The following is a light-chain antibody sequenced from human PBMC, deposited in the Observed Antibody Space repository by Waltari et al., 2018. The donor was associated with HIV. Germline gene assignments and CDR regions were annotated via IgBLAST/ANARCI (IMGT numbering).Light chain of an antibody. CDR1: SAHIGSNH. V-gene: IGLV1-44*01. CDR3: GSYAGNSNV. J-gene: IGLJ1*01. CDR2: EVN. Sequence: QSVPTQPPSASGTLGQRVTISSSGSSAHIGSNHIYWYQQLPGTAPKLMIYEVNKRPSGVPDRFSGSKSGNTASLTVSGLQADDEADYYCGSYAGNSNVFGTGTKVTVL.